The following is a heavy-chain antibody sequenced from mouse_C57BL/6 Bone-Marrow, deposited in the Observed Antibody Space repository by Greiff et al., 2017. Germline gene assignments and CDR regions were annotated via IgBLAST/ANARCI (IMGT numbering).Heavy chain of an antibody. Sequence: QVQLQQPGAELVKPGASVKLSCKASGYTFTSYLMHWVKQRPGQGLEWIGMIHPNSGSTNYNEKFKSKATLTVDKSSSTAYMQLSSLTSEDSAVYYCARDGFYGSSFFDYWGQGTTLTVSS. J-gene: IGHJ2*01. V-gene: IGHV1-64*01. CDR2: IHPNSGST. CDR3: ARDGFYGSSFFDY. D-gene: IGHD1-1*01. CDR1: GYTFTSYL.